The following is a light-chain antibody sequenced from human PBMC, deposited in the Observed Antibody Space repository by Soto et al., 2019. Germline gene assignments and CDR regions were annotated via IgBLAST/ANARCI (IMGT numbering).Light chain of an antibody. Sequence: DIQMTQSPSTLSASVGDRVTLPCRASQSITNRLAWYQQKPGKAPDILIYDASNLEYGVPSRFSGSGFGTEFILTISSLQPDDFATYWCQHYGGMWTFGQGTKVDIK. J-gene: IGKJ1*01. V-gene: IGKV1-5*01. CDR2: DAS. CDR3: QHYGGMWT. CDR1: QSITNR.